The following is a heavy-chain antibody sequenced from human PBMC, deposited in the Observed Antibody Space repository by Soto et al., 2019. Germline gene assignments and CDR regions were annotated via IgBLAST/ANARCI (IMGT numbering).Heavy chain of an antibody. CDR2: IYHSGST. CDR3: ASGFPYGDYLRNPRGYFDY. V-gene: IGHV4-4*02. Sequence: PSETLSLTCAVSGGSISSNKWWTWVRRAPGKGLEWIGQIYHSGSTNYNPSLKSRVTISVDTSKNQFSLKLSSVTAADTAVYYCASGFPYGDYLRNPRGYFDYWGQGTLVTVSS. CDR1: GGSISSNKW. J-gene: IGHJ4*02. D-gene: IGHD4-17*01.